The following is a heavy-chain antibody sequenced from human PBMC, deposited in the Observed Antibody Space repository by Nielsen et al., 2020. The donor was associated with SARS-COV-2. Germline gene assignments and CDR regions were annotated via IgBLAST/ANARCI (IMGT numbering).Heavy chain of an antibody. Sequence: GESLKISCAASGFTFSSTWMTWVRQAPGKGLEWVASIKTDGSEKTYADSVKGRFIISRDNTKNSLNLQMNSLRAEDTAVYYCAKQFRTFSLGMDVWGQGTTVTVSS. D-gene: IGHD2/OR15-2a*01. J-gene: IGHJ6*02. CDR2: IKTDGSEK. V-gene: IGHV3-7*05. CDR3: AKQFRTFSLGMDV. CDR1: GFTFSSTW.